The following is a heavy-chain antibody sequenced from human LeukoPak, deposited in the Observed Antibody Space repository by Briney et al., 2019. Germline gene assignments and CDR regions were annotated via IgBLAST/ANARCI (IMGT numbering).Heavy chain of an antibody. CDR3: ARGRGSYYSHFDY. Sequence: SETLPLTCAVYGGSFSGYYWSWIRQPPGKGLEWIGEINHSGSTNYNPSLKSRVTISVDTSKNQFSLKLSSATAADTAVYYCARGRGSYYSHFDYWGQGTLVTVSS. CDR1: GGSFSGYY. V-gene: IGHV4-34*01. D-gene: IGHD1-26*01. J-gene: IGHJ4*02. CDR2: INHSGST.